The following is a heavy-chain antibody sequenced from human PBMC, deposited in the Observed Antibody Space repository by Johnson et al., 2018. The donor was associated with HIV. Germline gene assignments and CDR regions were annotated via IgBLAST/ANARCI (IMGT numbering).Heavy chain of an antibody. J-gene: IGHJ3*02. D-gene: IGHD6-13*01. CDR2: ISYDGSNK. Sequence: QVQLVESGGGVVQPGRSLRLSCAASGFTFSSYAMHWVRQAPGKGLEWVAVISYDGSNKYYADSVKGRFTISRDNSKNTLYLQINSLRAEDTAVYYCARELGYSSSNDAFDIWGQGTMVTVSS. CDR1: GFTFSSYA. V-gene: IGHV3-30*04. CDR3: ARELGYSSSNDAFDI.